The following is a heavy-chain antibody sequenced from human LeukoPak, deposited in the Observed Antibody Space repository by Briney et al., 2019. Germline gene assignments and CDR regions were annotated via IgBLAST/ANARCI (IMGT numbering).Heavy chain of an antibody. V-gene: IGHV1-18*01. D-gene: IGHD3-10*01. CDR2: IGAYNGNT. J-gene: IGHJ6*02. CDR3: AREILLWFGELLGRYGMDV. CDR1: GYTFTSYG. Sequence: ASVKVSRKASGYTFTSYGISWVRQAPGQGLEWMGWIGAYNGNTNYAQKLQGRVTMTTDTSTSTAYMELRSLRSGDTAVYYCAREILLWFGELLGRYGMDVWGQGTTVTVSS.